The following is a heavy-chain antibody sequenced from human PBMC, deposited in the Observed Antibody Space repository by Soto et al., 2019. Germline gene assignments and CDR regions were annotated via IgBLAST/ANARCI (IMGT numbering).Heavy chain of an antibody. CDR3: ARPEIPTRSDDYDYPFDL. CDR1: GYSFTNYW. J-gene: IGHJ5*02. D-gene: IGHD3-16*01. CDR2: IYPEDSET. V-gene: IGHV5-51*01. Sequence: PGESLKISWKGSGYSFTNYWIGWVRQMPGKDLEWIGIIYPEDSETRYSPSFQGLVTISVDKSISTAYLTWNSLESSDTAIYYCARPEIPTRSDDYDYPFDLWGQGTLVTVSP.